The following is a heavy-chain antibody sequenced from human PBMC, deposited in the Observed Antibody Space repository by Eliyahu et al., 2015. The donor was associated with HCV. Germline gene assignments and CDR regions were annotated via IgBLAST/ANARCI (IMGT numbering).Heavy chain of an antibody. CDR1: GFXFSXCA. Sequence: EVQLLESGGGLVQPGGSLRLSCAASGFXFSXCAMXWVRQAPGKGLEWVSAISGSGGSTYYADSVKGRFTISRDNSKNTLYLQMNSLRAEDTAVYYCAKTPLTTVVTLYGMDVWGQGTTVTVSS. D-gene: IGHD4-23*01. J-gene: IGHJ6*02. V-gene: IGHV3-23*01. CDR3: AKTPLTTVVTLYGMDV. CDR2: ISGSGGST.